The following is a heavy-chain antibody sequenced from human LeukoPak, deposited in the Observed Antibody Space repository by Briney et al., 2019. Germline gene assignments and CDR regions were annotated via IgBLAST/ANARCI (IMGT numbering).Heavy chain of an antibody. J-gene: IGHJ4*02. CDR3: ASYPRNIPTPPFDY. CDR1: GYTFTAHY. V-gene: IGHV1-2*02. D-gene: IGHD2-21*01. CDR2: INPNNGDT. Sequence: ASVKVSCKASGYTFTAHYIHWVRQAPGQGLEWMGWINPNNGDTKYAQSFLGRVTMTRDMSTTTADMELSSLRSDDTAVYFCASYPRNIPTPPFDYWGQGTLVTVSS.